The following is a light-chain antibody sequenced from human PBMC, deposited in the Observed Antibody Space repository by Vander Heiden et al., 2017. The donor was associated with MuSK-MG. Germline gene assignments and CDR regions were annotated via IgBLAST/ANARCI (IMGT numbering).Light chain of an antibody. CDR2: RAS. J-gene: IGKJ2*01. Sequence: PGERATLSCRASQSVVSSYLASYQQKPGQSPRLLISRASSRAAGIPDRFSGSGFGTDFTLTISRREPEDFAVYYCQQYGSSPSTFGQGTKLAI. CDR3: QQYGSSPST. V-gene: IGKV3-20*01. CDR1: QSVVSSY.